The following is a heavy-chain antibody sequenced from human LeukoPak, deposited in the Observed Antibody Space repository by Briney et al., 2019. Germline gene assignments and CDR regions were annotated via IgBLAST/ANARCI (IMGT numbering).Heavy chain of an antibody. V-gene: IGHV4-39*01. CDR2: TYYSGST. CDR1: GGSISSSSYY. J-gene: IGHJ6*02. CDR3: ARGGYCSGGSCYVLRYYYYYGMDV. D-gene: IGHD2-15*01. Sequence: SETLSLTCTVSGGSISSSSYYWGWIRQPPGKGLEWIGSTYYSGSTYYNPSLKSRVTISVDTSKNQFSVKLSSVTAADTAVYYCARGGYCSGGSCYVLRYYYYYGMDVWGQGTTVTVSS.